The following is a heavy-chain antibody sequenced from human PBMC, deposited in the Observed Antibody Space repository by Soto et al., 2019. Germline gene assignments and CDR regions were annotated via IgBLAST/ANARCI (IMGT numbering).Heavy chain of an antibody. J-gene: IGHJ5*02. CDR3: ARDLKEYCSDGKCNWFDP. V-gene: IGHV4-59*01. D-gene: IGHD2-15*01. Sequence: SETLYLTCTVSDASITTYYWSWIRQPPGKGLECMGYFSYSGSTDYNPSLKSRVTISFDASKNQISLQVRSATAADAAVYYCARDLKEYCSDGKCNWFDPWGQGTLVTVSS. CDR2: FSYSGST. CDR1: DASITTYY.